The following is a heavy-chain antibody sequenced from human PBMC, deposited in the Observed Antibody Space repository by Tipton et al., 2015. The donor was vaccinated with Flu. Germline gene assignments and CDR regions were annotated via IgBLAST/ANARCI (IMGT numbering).Heavy chain of an antibody. CDR2: IYVSDNS. J-gene: IGHJ4*02. CDR3: ATPDH. CDR1: GGSISSYY. V-gene: IGHV4-4*07. Sequence: TLSLTCTVSGGSISSYYWSWIRQPAGKELEWIGRIYVSDNSNYNPSLKSRVTMSVDTSKNQFSLKLSSVTAADTAVYYCATPDHWGQGTLVTVSS.